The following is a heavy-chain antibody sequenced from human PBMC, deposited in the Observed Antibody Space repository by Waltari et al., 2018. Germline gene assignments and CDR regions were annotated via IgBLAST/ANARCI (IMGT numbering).Heavy chain of an antibody. CDR2: INHSGST. CDR1: GGSFSGYY. D-gene: IGHD2-2*01. Sequence: QVQLQQWGAGLLKPSETLSLTCAVYGGSFSGYYWSWIRQPPGQGLEWIGEINHSGSTNYNPALKSRVTISVDTSKNQFSLKLSSVTAADTAVYYCARSVVVPAAVYYYYYMDVWGKGTTVTVSS. J-gene: IGHJ6*03. V-gene: IGHV4-34*01. CDR3: ARSVVVPAAVYYYYYMDV.